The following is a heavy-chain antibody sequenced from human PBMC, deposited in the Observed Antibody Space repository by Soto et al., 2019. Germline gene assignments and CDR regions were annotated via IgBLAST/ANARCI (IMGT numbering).Heavy chain of an antibody. J-gene: IGHJ4*02. Sequence: SVKVSCKASGGTFSSYAISWVRQAPGQGLEWMGGIIPIFGTANYAQKFQGRVTITADESTSTAYMELSSLRSEDTAVYYCARLPRHYYDSSGYYLDYWGQGTLVTVSS. D-gene: IGHD3-22*01. V-gene: IGHV1-69*13. CDR1: GGTFSSYA. CDR2: IIPIFGTA. CDR3: ARLPRHYYDSSGYYLDY.